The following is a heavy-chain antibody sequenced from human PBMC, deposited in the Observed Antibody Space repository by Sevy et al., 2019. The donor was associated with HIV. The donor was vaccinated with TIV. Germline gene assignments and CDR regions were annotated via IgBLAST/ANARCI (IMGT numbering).Heavy chain of an antibody. Sequence: GGSLRLSCAASGFTFSSYAMHWVRQAPGKGLEWVAVISYDGSNKNYADSVKGRFTISRDNSKNTLYLQMNSLRAEDTAVYYCASPYDSSGHDAFDIWGQGTMVTVSS. CDR2: ISYDGSNK. CDR1: GFTFSSYA. CDR3: ASPYDSSGHDAFDI. J-gene: IGHJ3*02. D-gene: IGHD3-22*01. V-gene: IGHV3-30-3*01.